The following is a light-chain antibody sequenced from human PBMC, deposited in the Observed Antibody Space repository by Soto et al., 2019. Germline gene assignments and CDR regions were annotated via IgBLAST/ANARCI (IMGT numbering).Light chain of an antibody. CDR1: SSDVGGYDY. V-gene: IGLV2-14*01. CDR3: SSYTSGSAGV. Sequence: QSALTQPASVSGSPGQSITISCTGTSSDVGGYDYVSWYQQHPGKTPKLIIYEVSNRPSGISNRFSGSKSAYTASLTISGLQTEDEAYYYGSSYTSGSAGVFGGGTKLPV. J-gene: IGLJ3*02. CDR2: EVS.